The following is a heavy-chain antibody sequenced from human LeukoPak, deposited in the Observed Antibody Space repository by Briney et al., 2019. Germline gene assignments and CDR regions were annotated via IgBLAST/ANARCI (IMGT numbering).Heavy chain of an antibody. CDR2: IYPGDSDA. CDR1: GYIFRNYW. D-gene: IGHD3-9*01. V-gene: IGHV5-51*01. CDR3: ARRRDDILTGYSYFDF. J-gene: IGHJ4*02. Sequence: GESLKISCKGYGYIFRNYWIGWVRQMPGKGLEWMGIIYPGDSDARYSPSFQGQVTLSADKSISTAYLQWSSLKASDTAMYYCARRRDDILTGYSYFDFWGQGTLVTVSS.